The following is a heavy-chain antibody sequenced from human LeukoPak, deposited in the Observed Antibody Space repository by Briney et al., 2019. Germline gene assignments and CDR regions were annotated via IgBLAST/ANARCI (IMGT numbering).Heavy chain of an antibody. CDR2: IKSKTDGGTT. CDR1: GFTFSNAW. Sequence: GGSLRLSCAASGFTFSNAWMSWVRQAPGKGLEWVGRIKSKTDGGTTDYAAPVKGRFTISRDDSKNTLYLQMNSLKTEDTAVYYCTTDFAPGGTVVTPDYWGQGTLVTVSS. D-gene: IGHD4-23*01. J-gene: IGHJ4*02. CDR3: TTDFAPGGTVVTPDY. V-gene: IGHV3-15*01.